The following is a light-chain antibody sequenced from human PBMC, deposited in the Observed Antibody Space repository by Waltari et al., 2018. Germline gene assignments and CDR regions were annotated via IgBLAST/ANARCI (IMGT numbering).Light chain of an antibody. Sequence: EIVMTQSPATLSVSQGERATLTCRASQSINNNVAWYQHKPGQAPRLLISGASTRASSLTARFTGGGSGTEFTLTISGLQSDDVAVYYCQQYSSWPRTFGQGTQVEI. CDR1: QSINNN. CDR3: QQYSSWPRT. V-gene: IGKV3-15*01. CDR2: GAS. J-gene: IGKJ1*01.